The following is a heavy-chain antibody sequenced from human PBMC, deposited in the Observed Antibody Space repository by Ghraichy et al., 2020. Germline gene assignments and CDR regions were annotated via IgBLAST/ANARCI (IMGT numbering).Heavy chain of an antibody. J-gene: IGHJ6*02. Sequence: GESLNISCKGSGYSFTSYWIGWVRQMPGKGLEWMGIIYPGDSDTRYSPSFQGQVTISADKSISTAYLQWSSLKASDTAMYYCARFSKFRGVPAALGTPWGMDVWGQGTTVTVSS. CDR2: IYPGDSDT. D-gene: IGHD2-2*01. CDR1: GYSFTSYW. CDR3: ARFSKFRGVPAALGTPWGMDV. V-gene: IGHV5-51*01.